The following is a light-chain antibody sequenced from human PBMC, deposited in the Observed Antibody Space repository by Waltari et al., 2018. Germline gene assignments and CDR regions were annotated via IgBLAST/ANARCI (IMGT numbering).Light chain of an antibody. CDR2: EVS. CDR1: DRDVGAYDF. CDR3: SSYTTSSAPGV. J-gene: IGLJ1*01. V-gene: IGLV2-14*01. Sequence: QSALTQPASVSGPPGQSITISCSGTDRDVGAYDFVSWYQQHPGNAPHLIIYEVSNRPSGISNRFSASKSGNTASLTISGLQAEDEADYYCSSYTTSSAPGVFGTGTRVTVL.